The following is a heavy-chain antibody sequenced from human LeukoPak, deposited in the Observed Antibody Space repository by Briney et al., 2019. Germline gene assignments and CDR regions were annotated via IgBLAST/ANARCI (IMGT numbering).Heavy chain of an antibody. CDR1: GGSFSGYY. J-gene: IGHJ6*02. Sequence: SETLSLTCAVYGGSFSGYYWSWIRQPPGKGLEWIGEINHSGSTNYNPSLKSRVTISVDTSKNQFSPKLSSVTAADTAVYYCARLRRYCSSTSCPPYYYYYYGMDVWGQGTTVTVSS. CDR2: INHSGST. CDR3: ARLRRYCSSTSCPPYYYYYYGMDV. D-gene: IGHD2-2*01. V-gene: IGHV4-34*01.